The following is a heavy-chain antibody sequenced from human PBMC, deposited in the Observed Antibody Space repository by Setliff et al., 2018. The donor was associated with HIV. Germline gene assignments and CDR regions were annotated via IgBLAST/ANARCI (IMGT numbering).Heavy chain of an antibody. D-gene: IGHD5-18*01. Sequence: GGSLRLSCAASGFTVSSYYMSWVRQAPGKGLEWVSTIYSDGNTYHTDSVKGRFTLSRDNSENALFLQMNSLRPEDTAVYYCAGARPWIQLAYWGQGTLVTVS. CDR2: IYSDGNT. V-gene: IGHV3-66*02. CDR1: GFTVSSYY. CDR3: AGARPWIQLAY. J-gene: IGHJ4*02.